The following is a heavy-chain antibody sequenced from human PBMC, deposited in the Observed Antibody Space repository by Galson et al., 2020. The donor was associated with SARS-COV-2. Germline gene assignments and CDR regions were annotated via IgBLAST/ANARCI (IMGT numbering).Heavy chain of an antibody. D-gene: IGHD1-26*01. V-gene: IGHV4-61*02. CDR1: GGSISSGSYY. Sequence: SETLSLTCTVSGGSISSGSYYWSWIRQPAGKGLEWIGRIYTRGSTNYNPSLKSRVTISVDTSKNQFSLKLSSVTAADTAVYYGARSSGSYGGGDYWGQGTLVTVSS. CDR3: ARSSGSYGGGDY. J-gene: IGHJ4*02. CDR2: IYTRGST.